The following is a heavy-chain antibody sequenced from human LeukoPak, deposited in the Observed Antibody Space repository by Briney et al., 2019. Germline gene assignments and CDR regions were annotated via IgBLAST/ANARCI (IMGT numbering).Heavy chain of an antibody. CDR2: FYNSGTT. CDR1: GGXISSYY. D-gene: IGHD6-13*01. V-gene: IGHV4-59*01. Sequence: SETLSLTCSVSGGXISSYYWSWIRQPPGKGLEWNGPFYNSGTTNYKPSLRSRVTISVDTSKNQFSLKLSSVIAADTAVYYCARLASYSTSNNWFDPWGQGTLVTVSS. J-gene: IGHJ5*02. CDR3: ARLASYSTSNNWFDP.